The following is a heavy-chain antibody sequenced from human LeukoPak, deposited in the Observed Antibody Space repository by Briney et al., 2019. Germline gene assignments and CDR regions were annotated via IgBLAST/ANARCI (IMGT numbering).Heavy chain of an antibody. J-gene: IGHJ4*02. D-gene: IGHD3-10*01. CDR2: IIPIFGTA. CDR3: ARDFPGFYYGSGSYRGTDY. Sequence: SVKVSCKASGGTFSSYAISWVRQAPGQGLEWMGGIIPIFGTANYAQKFQGRVTITTDESTSTAYMELSSLRAEDTAVYYCARDFPGFYYGSGSYRGTDYWGQGTLVTVSS. V-gene: IGHV1-69*05. CDR1: GGTFSSYA.